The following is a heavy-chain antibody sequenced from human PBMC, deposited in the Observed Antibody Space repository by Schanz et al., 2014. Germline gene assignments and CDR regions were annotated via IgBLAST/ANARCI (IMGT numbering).Heavy chain of an antibody. CDR2: IYTDGST. V-gene: IGHV3-66*01. D-gene: IGHD3-10*01. CDR3: AKDLLWLGESYYYGMDV. J-gene: IGHJ6*02. CDR1: GFTVSKNY. Sequence: VQLVESGGGLVKPGGSLRLSCAASGFTVSKNYMSWVRQAPGKGLEWVSIIYTDGSTYYADSVRDRFTISRDNSKNTLYLQMNSLRAEDTAVYYCAKDLLWLGESYYYGMDVWGQGTTVTVSS.